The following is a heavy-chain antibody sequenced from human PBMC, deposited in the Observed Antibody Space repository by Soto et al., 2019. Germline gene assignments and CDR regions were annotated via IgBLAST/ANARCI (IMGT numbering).Heavy chain of an antibody. CDR3: ARGLTMVRGVIITFYYGMDV. CDR1: GYTFTSYD. J-gene: IGHJ6*02. V-gene: IGHV1-8*01. Sequence: ASVKVSCKASGYTFTSYDINWVRQATGQGLECMGWMNPNSGKTGYAQKFQGRVTMTRNTSISTAYMELSSLRSEDTAVYYCARGLTMVRGVIITFYYGMDVWGQ. D-gene: IGHD3-10*01. CDR2: MNPNSGKT.